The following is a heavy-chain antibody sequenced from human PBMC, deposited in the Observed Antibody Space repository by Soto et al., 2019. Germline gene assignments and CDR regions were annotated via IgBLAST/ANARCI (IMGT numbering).Heavy chain of an antibody. CDR1: GYSFTSYW. V-gene: IGHV5-10-1*03. D-gene: IGHD3-22*01. Sequence: EVQLVQSGAEVKKPGESLRISCKGSGYSFTSYWISWVRQMPGKGLEWMGRIDPSDSYTNYSPSFQGHVTISADKSISTAYLQWSSLKASDTAMYYCARRRYYYDSSGYYPYGMDVWGQGTTVTVSS. CDR2: IDPSDSYT. CDR3: ARRRYYYDSSGYYPYGMDV. J-gene: IGHJ6*02.